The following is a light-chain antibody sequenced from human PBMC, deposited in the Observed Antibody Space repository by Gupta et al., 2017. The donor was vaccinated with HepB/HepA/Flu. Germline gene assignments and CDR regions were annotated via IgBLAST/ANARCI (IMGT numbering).Light chain of an antibody. J-gene: IGKJ5*01. CDR3: QQYGSSPPIT. CDR2: GAS. CDR1: QSVSSSY. Sequence: IVLTQSPSTLSLSPGERATLSCRASQSVSSSYLAWYQQKPGQAPRLLIYGASSRATGIPDRFSGRGGGTDVTLTISRREQEDFAVYYCQQYGSSPPITFGQGTRLEIK. V-gene: IGKV3-20*01.